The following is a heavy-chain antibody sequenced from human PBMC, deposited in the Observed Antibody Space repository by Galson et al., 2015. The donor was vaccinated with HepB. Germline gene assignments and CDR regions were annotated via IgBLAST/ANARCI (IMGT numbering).Heavy chain of an antibody. CDR1: GYTFTDYG. D-gene: IGHD3-16*02. V-gene: IGHV1-18*04. J-gene: IGHJ4*02. CDR2: ISTYNGNT. Sequence: SVKVSCKASGYTFTDYGISWVRQALGQGLEWMGWISTYNGNTKYAQKLQGRVTMTTHTSTSTAHMEVRSLRSDDTAVYYCARDRTPGLRLGEFSSFGYWGQGTLVTVSS. CDR3: ARDRTPGLRLGEFSSFGY.